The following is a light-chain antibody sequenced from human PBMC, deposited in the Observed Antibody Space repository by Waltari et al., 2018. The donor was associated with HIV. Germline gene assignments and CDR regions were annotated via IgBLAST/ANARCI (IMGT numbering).Light chain of an antibody. J-gene: IGLJ3*02. Sequence: SSELTQDPAVSVALGQTVRITCQGDSLRSYYASWYQQKPGQSPVLVIYDKNNRPSGIPDRFSGSSSGNTASLTITGAQAEDEADYYCNSRDSSGNHWVFGRGTK. CDR3: NSRDSSGNHWV. CDR1: SLRSYY. CDR2: DKN. V-gene: IGLV3-19*01.